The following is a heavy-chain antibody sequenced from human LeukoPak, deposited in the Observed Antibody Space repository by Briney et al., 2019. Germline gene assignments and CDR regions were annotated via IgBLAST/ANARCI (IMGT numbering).Heavy chain of an antibody. CDR3: ASLWHGSSLP. J-gene: IGHJ5*02. CDR1: GYTFTSYG. Sequence: GASVKVSCKASGYTFTSYGISWVRQAPGQGLEWMGRIIPILGIANYAQKFQGRVTITADKSTSTAYMELSSLRSEDTAVYYCASLWHGSSLPWGQGTLVTVSS. CDR2: IIPILGIA. D-gene: IGHD6-6*01. V-gene: IGHV1-69*04.